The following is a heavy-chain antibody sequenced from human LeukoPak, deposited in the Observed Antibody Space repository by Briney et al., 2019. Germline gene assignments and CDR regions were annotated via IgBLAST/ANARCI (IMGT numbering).Heavy chain of an antibody. Sequence: GEPLKISCKGSGYSFTNYWIGGGRQLPGKGLEWMLIIYPGASDTRYSPSIQGQVTTSADKSISTAYLQWSSMKASDTAMYYCARTGYTTSGAPNNFDDWGQGTLVTVSS. D-gene: IGHD6-13*01. V-gene: IGHV5-51*01. J-gene: IGHJ4*02. CDR3: ARTGYTTSGAPNNFDD. CDR1: GYSFTNYW. CDR2: IYPGASDT.